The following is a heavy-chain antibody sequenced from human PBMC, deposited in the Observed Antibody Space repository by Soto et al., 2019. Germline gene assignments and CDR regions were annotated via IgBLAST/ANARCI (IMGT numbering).Heavy chain of an antibody. CDR1: GLSVSRNY. V-gene: IGHV3-53*01. CDR2: HYSGGST. D-gene: IGHD1-26*01. Sequence: LXLACAVSGLSVSRNYRSWVRQAPWKGLEWSSVHYSGGSTYYADSVQGRFTISRDKSNKTLYLQMRRVRAEDTAVYFCARHRHPRGTVGATSPLDPWGQGTQVTVSS. J-gene: IGHJ5*02. CDR3: ARHRHPRGTVGATSPLDP.